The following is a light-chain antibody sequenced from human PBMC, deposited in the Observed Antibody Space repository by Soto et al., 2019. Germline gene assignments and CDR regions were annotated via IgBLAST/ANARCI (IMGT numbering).Light chain of an antibody. J-gene: IGLJ1*01. Sequence: SYELTQPLSGSVAPGQTARITCGGNNIGSKNVHWYQQKPGHAPVLVIYRDSNRPSGIPERFSGSNSGNTATLTISRAQAGDEADYYCQVWDSSSYVFGTGTKVTVL. V-gene: IGLV3-9*01. CDR3: QVWDSSSYV. CDR1: NIGSKN. CDR2: RDS.